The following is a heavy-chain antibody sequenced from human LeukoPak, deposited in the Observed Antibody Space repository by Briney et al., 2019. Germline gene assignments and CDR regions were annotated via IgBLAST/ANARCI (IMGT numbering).Heavy chain of an antibody. CDR1: GFTDNSSH. CDR3: ARWDGGY. D-gene: IGHD1-26*01. J-gene: IGHJ4*02. CDR2: HYMGGKS. Sequence: GRSLRLSCAASGFTDNSSHMTWLRQATGKGLEWDSVHYMGGKSYYAGYVKGRFIFFRDNCKRAVYLQMNSLRAEDKAIYCCARWDGGYWGQGTMVTVSS. V-gene: IGHV3-66*01.